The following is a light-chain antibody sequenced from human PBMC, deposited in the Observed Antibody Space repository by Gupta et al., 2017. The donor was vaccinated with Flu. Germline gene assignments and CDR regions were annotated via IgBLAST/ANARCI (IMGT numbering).Light chain of an antibody. V-gene: IGKV3-15*01. Sequence: EIVMTQSPATLSASPGERGTLSCRASYSVASSLAWYQQRPGQPPRLLIFGASNRATGVPARFSGSGSGTEFTLTISNLQSEDFAIYYCQQDNHWPKAFGQGTKVDIK. J-gene: IGKJ1*01. CDR2: GAS. CDR3: QQDNHWPKA. CDR1: YSVASS.